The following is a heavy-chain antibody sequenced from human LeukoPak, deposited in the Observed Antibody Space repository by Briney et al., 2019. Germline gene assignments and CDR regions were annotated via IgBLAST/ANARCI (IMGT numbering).Heavy chain of an antibody. D-gene: IGHD2-15*01. CDR2: ISDDSSFT. J-gene: IGHJ4*02. CDR1: GLRFRSYA. CDR3: AKGRCSGVGCDSFHS. V-gene: IGHV3-23*01. Sequence: GGSLRLSCVASGLRFRSYAMNWVRQAPGKGLGCISTISDDSSFTYYADSVKGRSAISRDDSKNTLHLQMNNLKVEDTAVYYCAKGRCSGVGCDSFHSWGQGALVTVSS.